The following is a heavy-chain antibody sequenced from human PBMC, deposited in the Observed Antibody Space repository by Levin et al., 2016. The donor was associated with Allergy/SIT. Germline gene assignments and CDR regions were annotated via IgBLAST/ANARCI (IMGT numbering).Heavy chain of an antibody. Sequence: GGSLRLSCAASGYIFSSYAMSWVRQAPGKGLEWVSGISGSGDNIYYTDSMKGRFTTSRDNSKNTLYLQMNSLRVGDTAVYYCAKEPNTGSYFDYWGQGTLVTVSS. V-gene: IGHV3-23*01. CDR1: GYIFSSYA. J-gene: IGHJ4*02. CDR3: AKEPNTGSYFDY. CDR2: ISGSGDNI. D-gene: IGHD2-8*02.